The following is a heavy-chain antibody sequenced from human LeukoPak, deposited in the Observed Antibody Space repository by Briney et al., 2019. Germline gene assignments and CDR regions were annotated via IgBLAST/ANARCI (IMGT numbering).Heavy chain of an antibody. CDR1: GGSISNYY. CDR3: ARGYSRDWGLQYFQH. V-gene: IGHV4-59*01. J-gene: IGHJ1*01. CDR2: IYSSGST. D-gene: IGHD6-19*01. Sequence: SETLSLICTVSGGSISNYYWSWIRQPPGKGLEWIGYIYSSGSTSYNPSLKSRVTMSVDTSKNQLSLNLNSVTAADTAVYHCARGYSRDWGLQYFQHWGQGTLVTVSS.